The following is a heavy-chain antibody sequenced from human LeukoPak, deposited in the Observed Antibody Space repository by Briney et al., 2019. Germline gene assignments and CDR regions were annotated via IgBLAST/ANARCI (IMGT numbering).Heavy chain of an antibody. CDR1: GFSFSSYE. CDR2: IGSTGTTI. V-gene: IGHV3-48*03. D-gene: IGHD5-12*01. Sequence: PGGSLRLSCAATGFSFSSYEMNWVRQAPGKGLEWVSYIGSTGTTIYYADAVKGRFTISRDNAKNSLFLQMNSLRAEDTAVYYCAKVATEGYYFDYWGQGTLVTDSS. CDR3: AKVATEGYYFDY. J-gene: IGHJ4*02.